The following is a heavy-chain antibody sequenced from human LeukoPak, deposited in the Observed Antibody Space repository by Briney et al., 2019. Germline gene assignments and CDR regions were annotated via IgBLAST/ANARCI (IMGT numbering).Heavy chain of an antibody. V-gene: IGHV1-2*02. CDR1: GYTFTGYY. CDR2: INPNSGGT. Sequence: ASVKVSCKASGYTFTGYYMHWVRQAPGQGLEWMGWINPNSGGTNYAQKFQGRVTMTRDTSISTAYMELSRLRSDDTAVYYCARVELWDSSGYYLYYLDYWGQGTLVTVSS. D-gene: IGHD3-22*01. J-gene: IGHJ4*02. CDR3: ARVELWDSSGYYLYYLDY.